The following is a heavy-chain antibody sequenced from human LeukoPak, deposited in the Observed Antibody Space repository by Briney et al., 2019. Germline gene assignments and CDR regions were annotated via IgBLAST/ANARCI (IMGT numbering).Heavy chain of an antibody. V-gene: IGHV3-7*01. CDR2: IKQDGSEK. J-gene: IGHJ4*02. CDR3: ARDKCSGGSCYFDY. Sequence: GGSLRLPCPAFGLPLSKLRLNWVRKAPGKGLRGGPNIKQDGSEKYYVDSVKGRFTISRDNSKNTLYLQMNSLRAEDTAVYYCARDKCSGGSCYFDYWGQGTLVTVSS. CDR1: GLPLSKLR. D-gene: IGHD2-15*01.